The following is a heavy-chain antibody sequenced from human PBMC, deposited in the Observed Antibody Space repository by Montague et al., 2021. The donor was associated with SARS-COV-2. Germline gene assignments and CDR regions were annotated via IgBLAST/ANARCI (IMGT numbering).Heavy chain of an antibody. CDR1: GGSISSFY. D-gene: IGHD2-15*01. CDR2: ISDSGST. CDR3: ARHYSATLPAVY. Sequence: SETLSLTCTVSGGSISSFYWSWFRQPPGKGLERIGYISDSGSTNYNPPLASRVTMSVDTSKNQFSLKVNSVTAADTAVYYCARHYSATLPAVYWGQGTLVTVSS. V-gene: IGHV4-59*08. J-gene: IGHJ4*02.